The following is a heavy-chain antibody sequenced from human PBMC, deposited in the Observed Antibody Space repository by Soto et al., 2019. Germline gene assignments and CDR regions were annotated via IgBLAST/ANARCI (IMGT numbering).Heavy chain of an antibody. CDR3: ARDSGSGFGMDV. Sequence: WTWIRHHPGKGLEWIGYMSYSGNTYYNPSLQSRVSMSVDTSKNQFSQKLNSATAADTAVYYCARDSGSGFGMDVWGQGTTVTVSS. J-gene: IGHJ6*02. V-gene: IGHV4-31*02. CDR2: MSYSGNT. D-gene: IGHD6-19*01.